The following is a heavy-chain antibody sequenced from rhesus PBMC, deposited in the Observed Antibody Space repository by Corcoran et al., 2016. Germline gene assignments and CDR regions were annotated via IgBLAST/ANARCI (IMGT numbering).Heavy chain of an antibody. CDR2: GKRKADGETV. CDR1: GFTFSNAW. CDR3: TIGWSPYGFDC. D-gene: IGHD4-29*01. J-gene: IGHJ4*01. V-gene: IGHV3-30*02. Sequence: EVEVVESGAGLVQPGGSLRLSCVASGFTFSNAWMNWVRQGPGEGLDVVSSGKRKADGETVDYAASVNGRFTISRDDSRHTLYLQMKSLKTEDTAVYYCTIGWSPYGFDCWGQGVLVTVSS.